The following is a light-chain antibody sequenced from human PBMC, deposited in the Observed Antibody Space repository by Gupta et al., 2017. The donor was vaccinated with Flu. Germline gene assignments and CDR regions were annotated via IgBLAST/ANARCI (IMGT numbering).Light chain of an antibody. CDR1: QTISTN. J-gene: IGKJ1*01. Sequence: EIVMTQSQATLSVSPGERATLSCRASQTISTNLAWYQQIPGKVPRLLIYGASTRATGIPVRFSGRGSGTEFTLTISSLQPEDFAIYYCQQYHDWPWTFGQGTKADLK. V-gene: IGKV3-15*01. CDR2: GAS. CDR3: QQYHDWPWT.